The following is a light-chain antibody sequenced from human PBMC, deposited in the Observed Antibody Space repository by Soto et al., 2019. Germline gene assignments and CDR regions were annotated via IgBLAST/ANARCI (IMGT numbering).Light chain of an antibody. V-gene: IGKV3-20*01. Sequence: EIVLTQSLDTLSLSPGERATLSCGASQTISSNYLAWYQQKPDQAPSLLIYDTSIRATGIPDRFSASGSGTDFTLAISRLEPEDFAVYYCQQYGDSPVTFGQGTRLEIK. CDR3: QQYGDSPVT. CDR2: DTS. CDR1: QTISSNY. J-gene: IGKJ5*01.